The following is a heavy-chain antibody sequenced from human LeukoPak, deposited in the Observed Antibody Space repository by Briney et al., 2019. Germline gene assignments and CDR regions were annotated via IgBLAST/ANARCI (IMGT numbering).Heavy chain of an antibody. V-gene: IGHV1-18*01. Sequence: GASVKVSCKASGYTFTSYGISWVRQAPGQGLEWVGWISAYNGNTDYAQKLQGRVTMTTDTSTSTAYMELRSLRSDDTAVYYCADDSSGHHGAFDIWGQGTMVTVSS. CDR1: GYTFTSYG. J-gene: IGHJ3*02. CDR3: ADDSSGHHGAFDI. CDR2: ISAYNGNT. D-gene: IGHD3-22*01.